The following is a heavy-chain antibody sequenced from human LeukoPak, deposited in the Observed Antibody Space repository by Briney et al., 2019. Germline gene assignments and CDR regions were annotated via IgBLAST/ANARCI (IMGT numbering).Heavy chain of an antibody. CDR1: GYTLTELS. V-gene: IGHV1-24*01. J-gene: IGHJ4*02. CDR3: ATDTASITIFGVALN. D-gene: IGHD3-3*01. CDR2: FDPEDGET. Sequence: GASVKVSCTVSGYTLTELSMHWVRQAPGKGREWMGGFDPEDGETIYAQKFQGRVTMTEDTSTDTAYMELSSLRSEDTAVYYCATDTASITIFGVALNWGQGTLVTVSS.